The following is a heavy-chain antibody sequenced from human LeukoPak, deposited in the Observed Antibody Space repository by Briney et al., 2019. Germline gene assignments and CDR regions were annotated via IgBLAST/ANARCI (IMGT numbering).Heavy chain of an antibody. CDR3: AKEIPDYIVVVRDDIAEYYFDC. D-gene: IGHD2-2*02. CDR1: GFTFSSYG. CDR2: ISYDGSNK. J-gene: IGHJ4*02. Sequence: GRSLRLSCAASGFTFSSYGMHWVRQAPGKGLEWVAVISYDGSNKYYADSVKGRFTTSRDNAKNTLYLQMNSLRAEDTAVYYCAKEIPDYIVVVRDDIAEYYFDCWGQGTLVTLSS. V-gene: IGHV3-30*18.